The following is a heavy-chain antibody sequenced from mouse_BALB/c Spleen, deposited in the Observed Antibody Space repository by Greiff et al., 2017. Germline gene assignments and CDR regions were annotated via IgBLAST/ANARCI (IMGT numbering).Heavy chain of an antibody. J-gene: IGHJ3*01. CDR1: GFSLTSYG. V-gene: IGHV2-2*02. D-gene: IGHD2-14*01. CDR2: IWSGGST. CDR3: ARAAYYRYGFAY. Sequence: VQLVESGPGLVQPSQSLSITCTVSGFSLTSYGVHWVRQSPGKGLEWLGVIWSGGSTDYNAAFISRLSISKDNSKSQVFFKMNSLQANDTAIYYCARAAYYRYGFAYWGQGTLVTVSA.